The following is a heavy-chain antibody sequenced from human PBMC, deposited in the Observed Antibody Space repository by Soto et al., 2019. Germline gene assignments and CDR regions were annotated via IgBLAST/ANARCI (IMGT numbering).Heavy chain of an antibody. CDR1: GFTFSSYA. Sequence: QVQLVESGGGVVQPGRSLRLSCAASGFTFSSYAMHWDRQAPGKGLEWVAVISYDGSNKYYADSVKGRFTISRDNSKNTLYLQMNSLRAEDTAVYYCAIDALTNGLRGTLGYWGKGTLVTVSS. J-gene: IGHJ4*02. D-gene: IGHD2-8*01. CDR2: ISYDGSNK. CDR3: AIDALTNGLRGTLGY. V-gene: IGHV3-30-3*01.